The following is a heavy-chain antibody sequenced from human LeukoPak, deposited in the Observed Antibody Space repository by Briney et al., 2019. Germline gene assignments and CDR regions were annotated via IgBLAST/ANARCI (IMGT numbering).Heavy chain of an antibody. Sequence: GGSLRLSCAASGFTFSYYGMHWARQAPGKGLEWVALIWSDGTNAYYADSVKGRFTIPRDNSKNTLYLQMNSLRAEDTAVYYCASFPGLDTPMLTEVLWGQGTLVTVSS. CDR3: ASFPGLDTPMLTEVL. CDR2: IWSDGTNA. D-gene: IGHD5-18*01. V-gene: IGHV3-33*01. CDR1: GFTFSYYG. J-gene: IGHJ4*02.